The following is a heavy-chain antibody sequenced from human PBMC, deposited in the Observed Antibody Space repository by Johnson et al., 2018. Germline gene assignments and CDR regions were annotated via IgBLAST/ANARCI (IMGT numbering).Heavy chain of an antibody. D-gene: IGHD1-26*01. Sequence: QVRLVESGPEVTRPGASVKISCEASGYTFLSHYMHWVRQAPGQGLEWMGFISLREGFTTSAQKFQGRVSMPRDTSTRRVYMELSSLKYDDRALYFCAGEAVGGPRAFDLWGQGTLVTVSA. CDR1: GYTFLSHY. V-gene: IGHV1-46*01. CDR3: AGEAVGGPRAFDL. CDR2: ISLREGFT. J-gene: IGHJ3*01.